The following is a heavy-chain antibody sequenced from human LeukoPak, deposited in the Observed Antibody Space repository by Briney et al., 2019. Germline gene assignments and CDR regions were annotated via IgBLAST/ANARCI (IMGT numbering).Heavy chain of an antibody. V-gene: IGHV3-15*01. CDR2: IHSKTDGGTT. CDR1: GFTVSNNY. D-gene: IGHD5-24*01. Sequence: GGSLRLSCAASGFTVSNNYMTWVRQAPGKGLEWVGRIHSKTDGGTTDYAAPVKGRFTISRDDSKNTLYLQMNSLKTEDTAVYYCTTGWQQLVLYWGQGTLVTVSS. J-gene: IGHJ4*02. CDR3: TTGWQQLVLY.